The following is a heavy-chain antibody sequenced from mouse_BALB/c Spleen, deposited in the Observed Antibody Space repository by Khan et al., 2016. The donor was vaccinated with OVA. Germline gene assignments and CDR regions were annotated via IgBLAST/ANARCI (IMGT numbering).Heavy chain of an antibody. V-gene: IGHV1S41*01. CDR1: GYTFTSYW. CDR3: ARENYYGSSQYAMDY. D-gene: IGHD1-1*01. J-gene: IGHJ4*01. Sequence: DLVKPGASVKLSCKASGYTFTSYWINWIKQRPGQGLEWIGRISPGSGTPYYNEIFKGKATLTVDTSSSTAYLQLRCLSSEDSAAYCCARENYYGSSQYAMDYWGQGTPVTVSS. CDR2: ISPGSGTP.